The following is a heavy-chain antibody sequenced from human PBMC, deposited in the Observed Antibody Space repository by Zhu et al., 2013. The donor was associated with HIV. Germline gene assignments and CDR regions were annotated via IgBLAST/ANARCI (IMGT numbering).Heavy chain of an antibody. CDR3: ATPVDYSNPRGLDRFDY. V-gene: IGHV1-69*01. CDR2: IIPIFGTA. J-gene: IGHJ4*02. Sequence: QAELVQSGTEVKKPGASVKVSCKSSGYAFVGYYVHWVRQAPGQGFEWMGGIIPIFGTANYAQKFQGRVTITADESTSTAYMELSSLRSEDTAVYYCATPVDYSNPRGLDRFDYWGQGTLVTVSS. D-gene: IGHD4-4*01. CDR1: GYAFVGYY.